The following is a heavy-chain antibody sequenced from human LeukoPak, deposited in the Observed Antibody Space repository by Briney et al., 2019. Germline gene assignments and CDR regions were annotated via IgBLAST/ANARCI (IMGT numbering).Heavy chain of an antibody. D-gene: IGHD5-12*01. CDR2: IIPILGIA. J-gene: IGHJ4*02. CDR1: GGTFSSYA. Sequence: ASVKVSCKATGGTFSSYAISWVRQAPGQGLEWMGRIIPILGIANYAQKFQGRVTITADKSTSTAYMELSSLRSEDTAVYYCARDYSGYPGRFDYWGQGTLVTVSS. CDR3: ARDYSGYPGRFDY. V-gene: IGHV1-69*04.